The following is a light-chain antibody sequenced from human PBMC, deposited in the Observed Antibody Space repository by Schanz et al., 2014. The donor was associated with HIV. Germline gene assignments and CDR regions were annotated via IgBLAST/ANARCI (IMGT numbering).Light chain of an antibody. CDR3: QQSYSTPRT. V-gene: IGKV1-39*01. Sequence: IQLTQSPSSLSASVGDRVTITCRASQGISSYLNWYQQKPGKAPKLLIYAASSLQSGVPSRFSASGSGTDFTLTISSLQPEDFATYYCQQSYSTPRTFGQGTKVEI. J-gene: IGKJ1*01. CDR1: QGISSY. CDR2: AAS.